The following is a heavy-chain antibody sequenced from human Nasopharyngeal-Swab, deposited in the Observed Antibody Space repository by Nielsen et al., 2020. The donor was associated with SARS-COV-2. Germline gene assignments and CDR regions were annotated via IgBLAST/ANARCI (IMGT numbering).Heavy chain of an antibody. D-gene: IGHD3-22*01. V-gene: IGHV4-31*02. Sequence: WIRQPPGKGLEWIGYIYYSGSTYYNPPLKSRVTTSVDTSKNQFSLKLSSVTAADTAVYYCARAAITMIVVVSAFDIWGQGTMVTVSS. J-gene: IGHJ3*02. CDR2: IYYSGST. CDR3: ARAAITMIVVVSAFDI.